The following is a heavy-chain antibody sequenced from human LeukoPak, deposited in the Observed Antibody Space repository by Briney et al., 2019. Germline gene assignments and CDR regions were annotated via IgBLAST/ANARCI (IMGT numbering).Heavy chain of an antibody. V-gene: IGHV1-2*02. CDR1: GYTFTGYY. CDR2: INPNSGGT. Sequence: ASVKVSCQSSGYTFTGYYMHWVRQAPGKGLEGMGWINPNSGGTNYAQKFQGRVTMTRDTSISTAYMDLSRLRSDDTAVYYCARARITMVRGVFHWFDPWGQGTLVTVSS. CDR3: ARARITMVRGVFHWFDP. J-gene: IGHJ5*02. D-gene: IGHD3-10*01.